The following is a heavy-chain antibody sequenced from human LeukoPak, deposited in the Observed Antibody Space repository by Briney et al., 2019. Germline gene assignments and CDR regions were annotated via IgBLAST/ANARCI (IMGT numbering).Heavy chain of an antibody. D-gene: IGHD3-3*01. CDR3: ARLSRFLEWLPYRGDYYYMDV. V-gene: IGHV4-4*09. CDR2: IYTSGST. CDR1: GGSISSYY. Sequence: SETLSLTCTVSGGSISSYYWSWIRQPPGKGLEWIGYIYTSGSTNYNPSLKSRVTISVDTSKNQFSLKLSSVTAADTAVYYCARLSRFLEWLPYRGDYYYMDVWGKGTTVTVSS. J-gene: IGHJ6*03.